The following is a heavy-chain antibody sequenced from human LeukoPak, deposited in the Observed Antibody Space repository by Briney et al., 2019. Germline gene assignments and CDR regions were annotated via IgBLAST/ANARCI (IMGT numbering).Heavy chain of an antibody. V-gene: IGHV3-7*03. CDR2: INHNGNVN. D-gene: IGHD6-6*01. CDR3: AKDNSPYSSSSM. CDR1: GFTFSSYW. J-gene: IGHJ4*02. Sequence: GGSLRLSCAASGFTFSSYWMNWARQAPGKGLEWVASINHNGNVNYYVDSVKGRFTISRDNAKNSLYLQMSNLRAEDTAVYYCAKDNSPYSSSSMWGQGTLVTVSS.